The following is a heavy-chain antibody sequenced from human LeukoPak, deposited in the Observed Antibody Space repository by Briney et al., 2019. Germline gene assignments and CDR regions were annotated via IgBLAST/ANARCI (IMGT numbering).Heavy chain of an antibody. CDR2: IYYSGST. Sequence: PSETLSLTCTVSGGSISSHYWSWIRQPPGKGLEWIGYIYYSGSTNYNPPLKSRVTISVDTSKNQFSLKLSSVTAADTAVYYCASYDSSGLVAFDIWGQGTMVTVSS. CDR3: ASYDSSGLVAFDI. V-gene: IGHV4-59*11. D-gene: IGHD3-22*01. CDR1: GGSISSHY. J-gene: IGHJ3*02.